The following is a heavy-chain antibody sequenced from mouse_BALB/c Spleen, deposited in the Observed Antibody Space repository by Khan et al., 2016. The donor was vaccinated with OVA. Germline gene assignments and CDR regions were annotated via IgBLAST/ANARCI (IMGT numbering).Heavy chain of an antibody. D-gene: IGHD1-2*01. CDR3: ARTARIKY. CDR2: ISYSGST. J-gene: IGHJ2*01. CDR1: GYSITSAYV. V-gene: IGHV3-2*02. Sequence: VQLKQSGPGLVKPSQSLSLTCTVTGYSITSAYVRNLIRQSPGNKLEWMGYISYSGSTNYNPSLKSRITITRDTSKNQFFLQLNYVTTEDTATYYYARTARIKYWGQGTTLTVSS.